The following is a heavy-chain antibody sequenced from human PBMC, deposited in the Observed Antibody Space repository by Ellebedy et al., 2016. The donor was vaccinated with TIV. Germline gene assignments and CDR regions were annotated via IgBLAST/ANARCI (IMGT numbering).Heavy chain of an antibody. D-gene: IGHD3-10*01. CDR1: GFSFSDYS. CDR2: ISSSGSTI. V-gene: IGHV3-48*04. J-gene: IGHJ4*02. Sequence: PGGSLRLSCAASGFSFSDYSMNWVRQAPGKGLEWVSYISSSGSTIYYADSVKGRFTISRDNAKNSLYLQMNSLRAEDTAVYYCARTDYYGSGSPAFDYWGQGTLVTVSS. CDR3: ARTDYYGSGSPAFDY.